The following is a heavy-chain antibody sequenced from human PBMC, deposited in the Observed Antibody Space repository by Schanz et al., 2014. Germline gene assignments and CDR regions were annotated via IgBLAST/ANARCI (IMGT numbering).Heavy chain of an antibody. Sequence: DVQLLESGGGLVQPGGSLRLSCAASGFTFNSYAMTWVRQAPGKGLEWVSSISHSGGSKYYADSVKGRFTISRDNSENTLYLQMNSLSADDTAVFYCAKGMGYCSRGTCYDCYYYGLDVWGQGTTVTVSS. CDR1: GFTFNSYA. J-gene: IGHJ6*02. CDR2: ISHSGGSK. D-gene: IGHD2-15*01. CDR3: AKGMGYCSRGTCYDCYYYGLDV. V-gene: IGHV3-23*01.